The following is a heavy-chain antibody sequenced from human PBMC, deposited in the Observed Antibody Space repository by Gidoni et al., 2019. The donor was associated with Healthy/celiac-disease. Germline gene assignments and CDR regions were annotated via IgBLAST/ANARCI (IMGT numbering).Heavy chain of an antibody. Sequence: EVQLVESGGGLVQPGGSLKLSCAASGFTFSGSAMHWVRQASGKGLEGVGRIRSKANSYATAYAASVKGRFTISRDDSKNTAYLQMNSLKTEDTAVYYCTRHGGHSSGSVDYWGQGTLVTVSS. CDR1: GFTFSGSA. D-gene: IGHD6-19*01. CDR3: TRHGGHSSGSVDY. CDR2: IRSKANSYAT. J-gene: IGHJ4*02. V-gene: IGHV3-73*02.